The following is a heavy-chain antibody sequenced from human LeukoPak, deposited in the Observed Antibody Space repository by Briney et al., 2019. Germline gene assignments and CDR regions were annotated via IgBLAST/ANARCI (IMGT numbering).Heavy chain of an antibody. CDR3: ARDSELPASLRPRGAFDI. CDR2: IYYSGST. J-gene: IGHJ3*02. D-gene: IGHD1-26*01. CDR1: GGSISSSSYY. Sequence: KPSETLSLTCTVSGGSISSSSYYWGWIRQPPGKGLEWIGSIYYSGSTYYNPSLKSRVTISVDTSKNQFSLKLSSVTAADTAVYYCARDSELPASLRPRGAFDIWGQGTMVTVSS. V-gene: IGHV4-39*07.